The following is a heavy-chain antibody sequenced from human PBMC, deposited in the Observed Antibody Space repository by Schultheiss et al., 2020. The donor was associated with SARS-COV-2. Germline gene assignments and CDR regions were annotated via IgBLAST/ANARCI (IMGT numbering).Heavy chain of an antibody. V-gene: IGHV2-5*02. CDR2: IYWDDDK. CDR1: GFSLSTSGVG. Sequence: SGPTPVKPTQTLTLTCTFSGFSLSTSGVGVGWIRQPPGKALEWLALIYWDDDKRYSPSLKSRLTITKDTSKNQVVLTMTNMDPVDTATYYCAHGSSWDPVPSYWGQGTLVTVSS. D-gene: IGHD1-26*01. CDR3: AHGSSWDPVPSY. J-gene: IGHJ4*02.